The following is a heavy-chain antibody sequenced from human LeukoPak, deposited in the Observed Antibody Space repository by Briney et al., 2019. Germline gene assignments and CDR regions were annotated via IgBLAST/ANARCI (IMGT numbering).Heavy chain of an antibody. CDR3: ARREYCSGTSCPIDY. Sequence: GESLKISCKGSGFKFFIYWIGWVRQMPGKGLEWMGNIYPGDSDIRYNPSFQGQVTISADKSINTAYLQWSSLKASNTAMYYCARREYCSGTSCPIDYWGQGTLVTVSS. V-gene: IGHV5-51*01. J-gene: IGHJ4*02. D-gene: IGHD2-2*01. CDR2: IYPGDSDI. CDR1: GFKFFIYW.